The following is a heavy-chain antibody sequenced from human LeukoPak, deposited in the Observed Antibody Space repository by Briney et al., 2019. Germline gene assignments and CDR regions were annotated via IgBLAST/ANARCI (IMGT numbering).Heavy chain of an antibody. V-gene: IGHV1-8*03. CDR3: ARAPLSIGRVYYYMDV. J-gene: IGHJ6*03. CDR2: MNPNSGNT. Sequence: GASVKVSCKASGYTFTSYDINWVRQATGQGLEWMGWMNPNSGNTGYAQKFQGRVTITRNTSISTAYMELSSLRSEDTAVYYCARAPLSIGRVYYYMDVWGKGTTVTVSS. CDR1: GYTFTSYD.